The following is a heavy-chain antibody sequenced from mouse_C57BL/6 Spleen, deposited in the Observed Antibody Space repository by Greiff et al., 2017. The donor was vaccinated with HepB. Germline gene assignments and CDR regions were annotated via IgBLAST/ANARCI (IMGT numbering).Heavy chain of an antibody. CDR2: IYPRSGNT. CDR1: GYTFTSYG. Sequence: VKLMESGAELARPGASVKLSCKASGYTFTSYGISWVKQRTGQGLEWIGEIYPRSGNTYYNEKFKGKATLTADKSSSTAYMELRSLTSEDSAVYFCARNILITTVVDGAMDYWGQGTSVTVSS. V-gene: IGHV1-81*01. CDR3: ARNILITTVVDGAMDY. J-gene: IGHJ4*01. D-gene: IGHD1-1*01.